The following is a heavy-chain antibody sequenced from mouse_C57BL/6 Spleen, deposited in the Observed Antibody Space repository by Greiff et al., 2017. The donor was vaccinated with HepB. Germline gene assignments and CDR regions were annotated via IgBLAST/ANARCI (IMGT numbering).Heavy chain of an antibody. Sequence: VQLQQPGAELVKPGASVKLSCKASGSTFTSYWMQWVKQRPGQGLEWIGEIDPSDNYTNYNQKFKGKATLTVDTSSSTAYMQLSSLTSEDSAVYYCARRTTVVFDYWGQGTTLTVSS. V-gene: IGHV1-50*01. J-gene: IGHJ2*01. CDR3: ARRTTVVFDY. CDR1: GSTFTSYW. D-gene: IGHD1-1*01. CDR2: IDPSDNYT.